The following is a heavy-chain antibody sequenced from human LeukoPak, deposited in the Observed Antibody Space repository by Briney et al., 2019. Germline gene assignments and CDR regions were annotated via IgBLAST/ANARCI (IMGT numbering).Heavy chain of an antibody. D-gene: IGHD3-16*01. CDR1: GSSISSHY. V-gene: IGHV4-59*11. CDR3: ARQSLVDYSDSRGPFRWFDI. CDR2: IDHTGST. J-gene: IGHJ5*02. Sequence: PSETLSLSCNVSGSSISSHYWSWIRQPPGKGLEWVGYIDHTGSTDCSPSLKSRVTMSVVTTKNHNSLKLRYVTAAGTAVYFCARQSLVDYSDSRGPFRWFDIWGRGTLVTVS.